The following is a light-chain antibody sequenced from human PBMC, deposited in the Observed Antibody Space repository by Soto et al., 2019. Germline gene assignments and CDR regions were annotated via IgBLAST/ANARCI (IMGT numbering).Light chain of an antibody. V-gene: IGKV1-5*03. CDR2: KTS. CDR1: PSIGSW. J-gene: IGKJ1*01. CDR3: QQYHCFPWI. Sequence: DIQMTHSLSTLSASVGDRVTINCRASPSIGSWLAWYQQKSGKAPKLLIYKTSSVQIGVLSRFSGSGSGPELTLTSSRLQQDDVATYYCQQYHCFPWIFCQGTKGEIK.